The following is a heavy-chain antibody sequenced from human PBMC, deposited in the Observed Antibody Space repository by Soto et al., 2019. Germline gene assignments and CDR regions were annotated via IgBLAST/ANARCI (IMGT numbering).Heavy chain of an antibody. J-gene: IGHJ4*02. CDR2: INAGNGNT. D-gene: IGHD5-12*01. Sequence: ASVKVSCKASAYTFTSYAMHWVRQAPGQRLEWMGWINAGNGNTKYSQKFQGRVTITRDTSASTAYMELSSLRSEDTAVYYCARDIVANTRQFSPSLDYWGQGTLVTVSS. CDR1: AYTFTSYA. CDR3: ARDIVANTRQFSPSLDY. V-gene: IGHV1-3*01.